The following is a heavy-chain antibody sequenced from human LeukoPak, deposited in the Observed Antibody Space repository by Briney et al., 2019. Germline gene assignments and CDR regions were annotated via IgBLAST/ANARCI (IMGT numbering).Heavy chain of an antibody. D-gene: IGHD6-19*01. V-gene: IGHV3-7*03. CDR2: IKQDGSEK. CDR1: GFTFSNYR. Sequence: GGSLRLSCAASGFTFSNYRMNWVRQAPGKGLEWVANIKQDGSEKYYVDSVRGRFTISRDNAKDSLYLQMNSLRAEDTAVYYCAKGPVDGTVLLDYWGQGTLVTVSS. J-gene: IGHJ4*02. CDR3: AKGPVDGTVLLDY.